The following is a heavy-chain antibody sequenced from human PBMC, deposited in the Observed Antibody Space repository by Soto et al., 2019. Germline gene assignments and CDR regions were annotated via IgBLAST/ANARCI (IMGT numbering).Heavy chain of an antibody. CDR3: VTDSNGDNWSDP. J-gene: IGHJ5*02. V-gene: IGHV1-24*01. CDR1: GLTLPELF. D-gene: IGHD4-4*01. CDR2: FDPEDGET. Sequence: ALGKGSRKVFGLTLPELFMHWVRQASGKGLDWMGGFDPEDGETIYAQKFQGRVTMTEDTSTDTAYMELSSLRSEDTAVYYCVTDSNGDNWSDPWGQGTLVTVYS.